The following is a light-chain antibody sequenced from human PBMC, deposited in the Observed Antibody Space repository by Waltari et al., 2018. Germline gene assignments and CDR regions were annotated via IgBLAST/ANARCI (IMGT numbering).Light chain of an antibody. Sequence: IMLTQSPGTLSLSPGERATLSCRASQSISRYLAWYQQKPGQAPRLLIYGASTRATGNPDRFSGRGSGTDFSLTISGLEPEDSAVYYCQHHFRLPATFGQGTKVEIK. J-gene: IGKJ1*01. CDR2: GAS. V-gene: IGKV3-20*01. CDR1: QSISRY. CDR3: QHHFRLPAT.